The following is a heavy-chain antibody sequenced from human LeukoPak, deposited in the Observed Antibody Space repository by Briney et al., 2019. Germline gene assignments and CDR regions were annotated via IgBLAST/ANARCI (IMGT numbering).Heavy chain of an antibody. CDR2: IYYSGST. D-gene: IGHD3-10*01. V-gene: IGHV4-39*01. CDR3: ARPSITMVRGACDY. Sequence: PSETLSLTCTVSGGSISSSSYYWGWIRQPPGKGLEWIGSIYYSGSTYYNPSLKSRVTISVDTSKNQFSLKLSSVTAADTAVYYCARPSITMVRGACDYWGQGTLVTVSS. J-gene: IGHJ4*02. CDR1: GGSISSSSYY.